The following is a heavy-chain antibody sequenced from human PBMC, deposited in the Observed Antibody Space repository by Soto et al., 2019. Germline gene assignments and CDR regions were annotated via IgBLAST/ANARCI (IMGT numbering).Heavy chain of an antibody. Sequence: SVKVSCKASGGTFSSYTISWVRQAPGQGLEWMGRIIPILGIANYAQKFQGRVTITADKSTSTAYMELSSLRSEDTAVYYCARFLEWLSAFDIWGKGKRVSVSS. CDR2: IIPILGIA. CDR3: ARFLEWLSAFDI. D-gene: IGHD3-3*01. V-gene: IGHV1-69*02. CDR1: GGTFSSYT. J-gene: IGHJ3*02.